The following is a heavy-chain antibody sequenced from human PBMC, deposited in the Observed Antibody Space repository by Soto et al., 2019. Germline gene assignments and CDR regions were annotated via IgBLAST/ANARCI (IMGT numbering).Heavy chain of an antibody. D-gene: IGHD3-3*01. CDR2: IRSKAYGGTT. J-gene: IGHJ4*02. V-gene: IGHV3-49*03. Sequence: GGSLRLSCTASGFTFGDYAMSWFRQATGKGLEWVGFIRSKAYGGTTEYAASVKGRFTISRDDSKSIAYLQMNSLKTEDTAVYYFTRGAVLEWLPPFDYWGQGTLVTVSS. CDR1: GFTFGDYA. CDR3: TRGAVLEWLPPFDY.